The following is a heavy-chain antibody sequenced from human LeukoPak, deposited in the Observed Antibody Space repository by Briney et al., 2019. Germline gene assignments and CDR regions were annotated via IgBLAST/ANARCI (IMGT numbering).Heavy chain of an antibody. J-gene: IGHJ4*02. CDR3: ARPERKFLIGY. CDR1: GGSISSSRYY. Sequence: SETLSLTCTVSGGSISSSRYYWGWIRQPPGKGLEWIGSIYYSGSTYYNPSLKSRVTISVDTSKNQFSLKLSSVTAADTAVYYCARPERKFLIGYWGQGTLVTVSS. V-gene: IGHV4-39*01. D-gene: IGHD1-14*01. CDR2: IYYSGST.